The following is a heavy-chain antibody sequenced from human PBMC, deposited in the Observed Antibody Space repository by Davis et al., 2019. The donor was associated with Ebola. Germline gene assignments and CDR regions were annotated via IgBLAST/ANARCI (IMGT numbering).Heavy chain of an antibody. CDR2: ISSSSTI. J-gene: IGHJ4*02. D-gene: IGHD5-24*01. CDR3: ARDLVGRWLQPWAFDY. CDR1: GFTFSSYS. Sequence: GESLKISCAASGFTFSSYSMNWVRQAPGKGLEWVSYISSSSTIYYADSVKGRFTISRDNAKNSLYLQMNSLRDEDTAVYYCARDLVGRWLQPWAFDYWGQGTLVTVSS. V-gene: IGHV3-48*02.